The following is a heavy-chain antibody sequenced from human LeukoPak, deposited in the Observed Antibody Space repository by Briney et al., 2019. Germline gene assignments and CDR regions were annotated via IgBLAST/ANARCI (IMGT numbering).Heavy chain of an antibody. V-gene: IGHV4-34*01. CDR2: INHSGST. CDR1: GGSFSGYY. J-gene: IGHJ6*02. D-gene: IGHD1-1*01. CDR3: ARAASSGRYFYYGMDA. Sequence: SETLSLTCAVYGGSFSGYYWSWIRQPPGKGLEWIGEINHSGSTNYNPSLKSRVTISVDTSKNQFSLKLSSVTAADTAVYYCARAASSGRYFYYGMDAWGHGTTVTVSS.